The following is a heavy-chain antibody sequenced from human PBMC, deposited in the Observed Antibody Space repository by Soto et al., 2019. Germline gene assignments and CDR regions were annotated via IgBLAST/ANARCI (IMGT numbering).Heavy chain of an antibody. CDR3: AREGLTTGSYFDY. CDR1: GFTFTNYW. CDR2: IKADGSER. Sequence: VQLVESGGGFVQPGGSLRLSCAASGFTFTNYWMSWVRQAPGKELEWVANIKADGSERYYVDSVKGRFTISRDNAENSLYLQMNSLRGEDTAVYYCAREGLTTGSYFDYWGQGTLVTVSS. V-gene: IGHV3-7*01. D-gene: IGHD1-1*01. J-gene: IGHJ4*02.